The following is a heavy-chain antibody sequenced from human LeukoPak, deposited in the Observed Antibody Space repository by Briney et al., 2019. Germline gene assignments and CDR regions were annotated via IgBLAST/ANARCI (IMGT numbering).Heavy chain of an antibody. D-gene: IGHD3-22*01. V-gene: IGHV3-43*01. Sequence: EGSLRLSCAASGFTFEDYTMHWVRQVPGKTLEWVCLISWDGTTYYGDSAKGRFSISRDNNKNSLYLQMDSLRSEDTAFYYCVKDLSYESSGYVFEYWGQGALVTVSS. J-gene: IGHJ4*02. CDR3: VKDLSYESSGYVFEY. CDR2: ISWDGTT. CDR1: GFTFEDYT.